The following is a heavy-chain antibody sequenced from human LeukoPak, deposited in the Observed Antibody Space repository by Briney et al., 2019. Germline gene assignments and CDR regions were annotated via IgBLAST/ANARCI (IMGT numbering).Heavy chain of an antibody. D-gene: IGHD1-26*01. CDR1: GFTFDDYA. CDR2: ISWNSGSI. CDR3: AKGGGSYYWFSAFDI. V-gene: IGHV3-9*01. J-gene: IGHJ3*02. Sequence: GGSLRLSCAASGFTFDDYAMHWVRQAPGKGLEWVSGISWNSGSIGYADSVKGRFTTSRDNAKNSLYLQMNSLRAEDTALYYCAKGGGSYYWFSAFDIWGQGTMATVSS.